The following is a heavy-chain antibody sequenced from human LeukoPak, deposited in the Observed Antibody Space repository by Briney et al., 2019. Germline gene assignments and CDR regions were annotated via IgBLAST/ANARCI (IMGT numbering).Heavy chain of an antibody. V-gene: IGHV6-1*01. CDR3: ARGGFYYYGMDV. Sequence: SQTLSLTCVISGDSVSSNSGVWSWIRQSPSRGLEWLGRTYYRSKWYNDYAVSVKSRITINPDTTKNQFSLQLNSVTPEDTAVYYCARGGFYYYGMDVWGQGTTVTVSS. CDR1: GDSVSSNSGV. J-gene: IGHJ6*02. CDR2: TYYRSKWYN.